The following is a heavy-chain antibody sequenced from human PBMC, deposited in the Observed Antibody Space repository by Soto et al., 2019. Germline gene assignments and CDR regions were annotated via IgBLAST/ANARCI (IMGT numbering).Heavy chain of an antibody. V-gene: IGHV4-59*03. J-gene: IGHJ6*02. CDR1: AGSLRSYY. D-gene: IGHD3-3*01. CDR2: VYKTGST. Sequence: PSETLSLTCNVSAGSLRSYYWTWIRQPPGKGLEWLGYVYKTGSTNYNPSLKNRVTISLDTSKNQFFLNLSSVTSADPAVYYCAGMSFTVFGEVIDNFYFYGMDGWRQGTTGTVSS. CDR3: AGMSFTVFGEVIDNFYFYGMDG.